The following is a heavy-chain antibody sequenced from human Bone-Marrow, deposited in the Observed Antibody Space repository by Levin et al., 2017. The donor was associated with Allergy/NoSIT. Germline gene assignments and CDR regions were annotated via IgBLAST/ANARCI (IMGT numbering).Heavy chain of an antibody. Sequence: ESGPTLVKPTQTLTLTCTFSGFSLTTPGMCVAWIRQPPGKALEWLALIDWEDDKYYSESLQTRLSISKDTSKNQVVLSMANMGPVDTATYYCARMGTAAAGLYGLDVWGQGTTVTVSS. CDR2: IDWEDDK. CDR1: GFSLTTPGMC. V-gene: IGHV2-70*01. J-gene: IGHJ6*02. D-gene: IGHD6-13*01. CDR3: ARMGTAAAGLYGLDV.